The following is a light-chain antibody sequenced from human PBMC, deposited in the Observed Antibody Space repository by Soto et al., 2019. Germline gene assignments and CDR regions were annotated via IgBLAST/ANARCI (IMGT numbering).Light chain of an antibody. Sequence: DIQMTQSPSTLSASVGDRVTITCRASQSISTWLAWYQQKPGKAPKLLIYKASSLESGVPSRFSGRGSGTEFTLTINSLQPDDFATYYCQQYDSYSRTFGQGTKVEIK. CDR1: QSISTW. CDR3: QQYDSYSRT. V-gene: IGKV1-5*03. J-gene: IGKJ1*01. CDR2: KAS.